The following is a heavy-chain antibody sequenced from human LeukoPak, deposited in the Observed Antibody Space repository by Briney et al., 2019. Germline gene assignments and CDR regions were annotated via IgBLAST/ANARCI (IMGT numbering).Heavy chain of an antibody. CDR3: ARGSGSYPYYFDY. CDR2: IYHSGST. J-gene: IGHJ4*02. V-gene: IGHV4-38-2*02. D-gene: IGHD1-26*01. Sequence: PSETLSLTCTVSGYSISSGYYWGWIRQPPGKGLEWIGSIYHSGSTYYNPSLKSRVTISVDTSKNQFSLKLSSVTAADTAVYYCARGSGSYPYYFDYWGQGTLVTVSS. CDR1: GYSISSGYY.